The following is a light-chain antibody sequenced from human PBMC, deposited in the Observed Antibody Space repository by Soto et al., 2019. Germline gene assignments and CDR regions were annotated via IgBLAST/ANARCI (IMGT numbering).Light chain of an antibody. V-gene: IGLV2-11*01. Sequence: ALAQPRSVSGSPGQSVTISCTGTSSDVGGYNYVSWYQQHPGKAPKLMIYDVSQRPSGVPDRFSGSKSGNTASLTISGLQSEDEADYYCCSYAGSYTYVFGTGTKVTVL. CDR3: CSYAGSYTYV. J-gene: IGLJ1*01. CDR2: DVS. CDR1: SSDVGGYNY.